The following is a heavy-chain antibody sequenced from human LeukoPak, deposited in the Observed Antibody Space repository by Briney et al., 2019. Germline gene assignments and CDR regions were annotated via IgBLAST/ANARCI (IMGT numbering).Heavy chain of an antibody. CDR3: AREGTRGT. D-gene: IGHD2-8*01. Sequence: PSETLSLTCAVYGGSFSGYYWSWIRQPAGKGLEWIGRIYTSGSTNYNPSLKSRVTMSVDTSKNQFSLKLSSVTAPDTAVYYCAREGTRGTWGQGTLVTVSS. V-gene: IGHV4-4*07. CDR2: IYTSGST. CDR1: GGSFSGYY. J-gene: IGHJ5*02.